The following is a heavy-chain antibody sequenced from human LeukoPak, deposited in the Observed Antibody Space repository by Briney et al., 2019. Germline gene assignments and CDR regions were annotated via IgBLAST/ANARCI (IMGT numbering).Heavy chain of an antibody. CDR2: ISSSSSYI. V-gene: IGHV3-21*01. D-gene: IGHD6-13*01. J-gene: IGHJ5*02. CDR3: ARVAEREQQLYRYNWFDP. CDR1: GFTFSSYE. Sequence: HPGGSLRLSCAASGFTFSSYEMNWVRQAPGKGLEWVSSISSSSSYIYYADSVKGRFTISRDNAKNSLYLQMNSLRAEDTAVYYCARVAEREQQLYRYNWFDPWGQGTLVTVSS.